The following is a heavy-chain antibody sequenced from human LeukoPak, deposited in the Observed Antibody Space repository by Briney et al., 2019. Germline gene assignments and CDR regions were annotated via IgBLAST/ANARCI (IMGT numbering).Heavy chain of an antibody. Sequence: GGSLRLSCVGSGFPFRSHAMSWVRQAPEEGLEFVSGIYENGGTTYYADSVKGRFSISRDNSKNTLHLQMDSLRGEDTAVYYCAKDFRIGYSAHFDYWGQGALVTVSS. CDR2: IYENGGTT. V-gene: IGHV3-23*01. J-gene: IGHJ4*02. D-gene: IGHD2-21*01. CDR1: GFPFRSHA. CDR3: AKDFRIGYSAHFDY.